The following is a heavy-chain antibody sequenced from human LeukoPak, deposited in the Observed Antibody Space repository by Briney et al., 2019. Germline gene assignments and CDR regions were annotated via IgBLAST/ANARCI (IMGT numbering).Heavy chain of an antibody. J-gene: IGHJ6*03. Sequence: PSETLSLTCAVYGGSFSGYYWSWIRQPPGKGLEWIGEINHSGSTNYNPSLKSRVTISVDTSKNQFSLKLSSVTAADTAVYYCARKVRKYCSSTSCSSYYYYYMDVWGKGTTVTISS. CDR3: ARKVRKYCSSTSCSSYYYYYMDV. D-gene: IGHD2-2*01. CDR1: GGSFSGYY. CDR2: INHSGST. V-gene: IGHV4-34*01.